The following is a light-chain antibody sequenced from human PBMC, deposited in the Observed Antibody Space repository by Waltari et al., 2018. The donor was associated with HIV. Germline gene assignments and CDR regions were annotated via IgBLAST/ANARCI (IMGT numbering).Light chain of an antibody. Sequence: EIVLTQSPATLSLSPGERAILSCRASQNVNTFLAWYQQKPGQAPRLLIFDASKRATGIPARFGGRGSGTDFTLTISSLDAEDSAFYFCQQRSNWPALSFGGGTKVEIK. CDR2: DAS. CDR3: QQRSNWPALS. CDR1: QNVNTF. V-gene: IGKV3-11*01. J-gene: IGKJ4*01.